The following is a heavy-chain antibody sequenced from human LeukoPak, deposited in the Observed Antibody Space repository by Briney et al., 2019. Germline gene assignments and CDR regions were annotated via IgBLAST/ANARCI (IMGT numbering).Heavy chain of an antibody. Sequence: GASLRLSCAAAGFTFSSYAMSWVRQAPGKGLEWVSAISGSGGSTYYADSVKGRFTISRDNSKNTLYLQMNSLRAEDTAVYYCAKDGRQQLIMGRFDYRGQGTLVTVSS. D-gene: IGHD6-13*01. CDR3: AKDGRQQLIMGRFDY. V-gene: IGHV3-23*01. CDR1: GFTFSSYA. J-gene: IGHJ4*02. CDR2: ISGSGGST.